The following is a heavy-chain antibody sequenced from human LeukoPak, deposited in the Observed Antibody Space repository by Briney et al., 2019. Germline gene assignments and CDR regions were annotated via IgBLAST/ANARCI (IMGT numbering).Heavy chain of an antibody. Sequence: GGSLRLSCAASGFTFSTFGMNWVRQAPGKGLEWVSAIDSSGGSKFYADSVKGRFTVSRDNSLSTLYLEMNSLRAEDTAVYYCAHGAMYQLDYWGQGTLVTVSS. CDR1: GFTFSTFG. D-gene: IGHD2-2*01. J-gene: IGHJ4*02. V-gene: IGHV3-23*01. CDR2: IDSSGGSK. CDR3: AHGAMYQLDY.